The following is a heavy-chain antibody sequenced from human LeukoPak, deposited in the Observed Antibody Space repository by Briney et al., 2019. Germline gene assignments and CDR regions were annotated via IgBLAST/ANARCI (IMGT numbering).Heavy chain of an antibody. V-gene: IGHV4-39*07. CDR3: ARLSGYGLHYYYYMDV. Sequence: SETLSLTCIVSGGSISSSSYYWGWIRQPPGKGLEWIGNIYYSGSTYYNPSLKSRVTISVDTSKNQFSLKLSSVTAADTAVYYCARLSGYGLHYYYYMDVWGKGTTVTVSS. J-gene: IGHJ6*03. CDR1: GGSISSSSYY. CDR2: IYYSGST. D-gene: IGHD5-12*01.